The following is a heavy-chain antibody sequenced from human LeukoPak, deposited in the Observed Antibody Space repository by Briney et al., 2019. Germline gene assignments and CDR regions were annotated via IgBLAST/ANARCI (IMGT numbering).Heavy chain of an antibody. V-gene: IGHV3-23*01. Sequence: GGSLRLSCAASGFTFTTYAMSWVRQAPGKGLEWVSTIANSGGSTYYADSVKGRFTISRDNSKNTLYLQMNSLRAEDMAVYYCAKSRSVEQGGYFDYWGQGTLVTVSS. D-gene: IGHD1/OR15-1a*01. CDR3: AKSRSVEQGGYFDY. CDR2: IANSGGST. J-gene: IGHJ4*02. CDR1: GFTFTTYA.